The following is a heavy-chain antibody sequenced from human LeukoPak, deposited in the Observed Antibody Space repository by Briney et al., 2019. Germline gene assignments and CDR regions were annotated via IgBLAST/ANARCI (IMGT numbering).Heavy chain of an antibody. CDR2: INHSGST. V-gene: IGHV4-34*01. CDR1: GGSFSGYY. CDR3: ARRLSGYDC. J-gene: IGHJ4*02. D-gene: IGHD5-12*01. Sequence: SETLSLTCAVYGGSFSGYYWSWIRQPPGKGLEWIGEINHSGSTNYNPSLKSRVTISVDTSKNQFSLKLSSVTAADTAVYYCARRLSGYDCWGQGTLVTVSS.